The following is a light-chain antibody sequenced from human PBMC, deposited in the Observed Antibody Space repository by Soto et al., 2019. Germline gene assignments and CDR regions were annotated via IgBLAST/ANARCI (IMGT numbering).Light chain of an antibody. CDR3: QLYNNYTWT. J-gene: IGKJ1*01. CDR2: KAS. CDR1: QSIRSW. V-gene: IGKV1-5*03. Sequence: DIQMTQSPSTLSASVRDRVTITCRASQSIRSWLAWYQQKPGKAPKLLIYKASSLETGVPSRFSGSGSGTEFILTISSLQPDDVATYYCQLYNNYTWTFGQGTKVEI.